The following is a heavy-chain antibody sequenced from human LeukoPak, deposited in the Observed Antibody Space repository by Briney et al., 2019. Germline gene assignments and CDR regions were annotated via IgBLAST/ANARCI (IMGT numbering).Heavy chain of an antibody. CDR3: ARDQSIRAWSSWFDP. CDR2: TYYRSKWHN. CDR1: GDSVSGKSVA. D-gene: IGHD6-6*01. Sequence: SQTLSLTCAISGDSVSGKSVAWNWIRQSPSRGLEWLGRTYYRSKWHNEYAASVKGRITIIPDTSKNQFSLQLNSVTPEDTAVYYCARDQSIRAWSSWFDPWGQGTLVTVSS. V-gene: IGHV6-1*01. J-gene: IGHJ5*02.